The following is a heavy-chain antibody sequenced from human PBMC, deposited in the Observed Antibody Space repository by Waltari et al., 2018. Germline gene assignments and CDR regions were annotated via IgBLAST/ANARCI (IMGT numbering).Heavy chain of an antibody. J-gene: IGHJ3*02. D-gene: IGHD2-2*02. CDR3: ARDLRISRCSSTSCYNAFDI. V-gene: IGHV1-69*01. Sequence: KFQGRVTITADESTSTAYMELSSLRSEDTAVYYCARDLRISRCSSTSCYNAFDIWGQGTMVTVSS.